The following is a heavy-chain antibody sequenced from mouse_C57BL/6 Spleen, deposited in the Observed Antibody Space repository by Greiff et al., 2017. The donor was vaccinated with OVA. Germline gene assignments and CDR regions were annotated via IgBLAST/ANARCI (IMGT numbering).Heavy chain of an antibody. V-gene: IGHV5-17*01. CDR3: ARRDYGNHYYAMDY. CDR1: GFTFSDYG. D-gene: IGHD2-1*01. CDR2: ISSGSSTI. Sequence: DVKLVESGGGLVKPGGSLKLSCAASGFTFSDYGMHWVRQAPEKGLEWVAYISSGSSTIYYADTVKGRFTISRDNAKNTLFLQMTSLRSEDTAMYYCARRDYGNHYYAMDYWGQGTSVTVSS. J-gene: IGHJ4*01.